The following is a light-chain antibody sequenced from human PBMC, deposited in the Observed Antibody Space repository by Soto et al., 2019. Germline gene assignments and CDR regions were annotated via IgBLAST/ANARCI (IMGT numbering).Light chain of an antibody. V-gene: IGLV1-40*01. CDR3: QSYDFTLGAFWV. CDR2: GTS. CDR1: ASNIGANYD. J-gene: IGLJ3*02. Sequence: QSALTQQPSVAGAFGYRVTISCTGGASNIGANYDVHWYQQLPGTAPKLLNSGTSNRPSGDPDRFSESKSGTSASLAITGLQAEDEAHYFCQSYDFTLGAFWVFGGGTKVTGL.